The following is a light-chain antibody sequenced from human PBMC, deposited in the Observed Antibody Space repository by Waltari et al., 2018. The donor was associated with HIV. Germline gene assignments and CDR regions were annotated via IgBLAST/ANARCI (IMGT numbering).Light chain of an antibody. CDR1: SSDVGAYNY. V-gene: IGLV2-8*01. CDR3: ASHAGSKDV. CDR2: DVT. Sequence: QSALTQPPSASGSPGQSVTTSCTGTSSDVGAYNYVSWFQQHPGKSPKLMIYDVTKRPSGVPERFSGSKSGNTASLTVSGLQAEDEADYYCASHAGSKDVFGGGTRLTVL. J-gene: IGLJ2*01.